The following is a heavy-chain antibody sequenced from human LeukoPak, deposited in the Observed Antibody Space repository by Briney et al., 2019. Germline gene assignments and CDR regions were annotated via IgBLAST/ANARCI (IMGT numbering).Heavy chain of an antibody. CDR2: INPSSGGT. CDR3: ARGDIVVVPASVGGFDY. V-gene: IGHV1-2*07. Sequence: ASVKVSCKASQYTFTGYYVHWVRQAPGQGLEWLGWINPSSGGTNYAHKFQGRVTMTRDTSISTAYMELSRLRSDDTAVYYCARGDIVVVPASVGGFDYWGQGTLVTVSS. J-gene: IGHJ4*02. CDR1: QYTFTGYY. D-gene: IGHD2-2*01.